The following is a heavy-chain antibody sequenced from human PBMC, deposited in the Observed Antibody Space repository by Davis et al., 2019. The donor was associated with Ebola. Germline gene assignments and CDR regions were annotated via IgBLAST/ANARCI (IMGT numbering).Heavy chain of an antibody. V-gene: IGHV3-48*02. CDR2: ITRGSSTI. D-gene: IGHD6-19*01. J-gene: IGHJ4*02. CDR1: GFTFSTYD. CDR3: ARNQWPVSFDY. Sequence: GESLKISCAASGFTFSTYDMNWVRQAPGKGLEWVSHITRGSSTIYYADSVKGRFIISRDNAKNSVYLQMNSLRDEDTALYYCARNQWPVSFDYWGQGILVTVSS.